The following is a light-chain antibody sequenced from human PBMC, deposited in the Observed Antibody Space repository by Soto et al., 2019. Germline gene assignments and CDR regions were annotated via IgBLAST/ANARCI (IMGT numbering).Light chain of an antibody. CDR1: SSDVGAYNY. V-gene: IGLV2-11*01. Sequence: QSVLTQPRSVSGSPGQSVTISCTGTSSDVGAYNYVSWYQQHPGKAPKLMIYDVNKRPSGVPDRFSGSKSGNTASLTISGLQAEHEADYCCCSYAGSYTFVFGGGTKLTVL. CDR2: DVN. J-gene: IGLJ2*01. CDR3: CSYAGSYTFV.